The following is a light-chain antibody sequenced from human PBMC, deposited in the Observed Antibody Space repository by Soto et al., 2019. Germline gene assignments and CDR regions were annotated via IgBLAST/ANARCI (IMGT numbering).Light chain of an antibody. CDR1: QSISDS. V-gene: IGKV1-5*01. J-gene: IGKJ2*01. CDR2: DAS. Sequence: DIQMTQSPSSLSASVGDRVTITCRASQSISDSLAWYQQKPGRAPNLLIFDASSLQSGVPSRFSGSGSGTEFTLTISSRQPDDFATYYCQHYTISPYTFGQGTKLEIK. CDR3: QHYTISPYT.